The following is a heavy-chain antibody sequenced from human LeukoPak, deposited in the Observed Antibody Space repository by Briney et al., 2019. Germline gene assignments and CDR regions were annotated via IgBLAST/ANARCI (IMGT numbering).Heavy chain of an antibody. CDR2: IDPSDSYT. V-gene: IGHV5-10-1*01. J-gene: IGHJ4*02. Sequence: GESLKISCKGSGYSFTNYWISWVRQMPGKGLERMGRIDPSDSYTNYSPSFQGHVTISADKSISTAYLQWSSLKASDTAMYYCARTPAVTPDYWGQGTLVTVSS. CDR3: ARTPAVTPDY. CDR1: GYSFTNYW. D-gene: IGHD4-11*01.